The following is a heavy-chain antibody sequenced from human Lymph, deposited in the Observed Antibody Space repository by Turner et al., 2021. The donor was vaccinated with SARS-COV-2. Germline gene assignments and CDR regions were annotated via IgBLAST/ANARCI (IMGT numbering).Heavy chain of an antibody. CDR2: IYYSGST. CDR3: ARAPFIIVLMMYASGYFDN. J-gene: IGHJ4*02. D-gene: IGHD2-8*01. Sequence: QLQLQESGPGLVKPSETLSLTCPVSGGSISSSSYYWGWIRQPPGKGLEWIGSIYYSGSTYYNPSLKSRVTISVDTAKNQFSLKLSSVTAADTAVYYCARAPFIIVLMMYASGYFDNWGQGTLVTVSS. CDR1: GGSISSSSYY. V-gene: IGHV4-39*01.